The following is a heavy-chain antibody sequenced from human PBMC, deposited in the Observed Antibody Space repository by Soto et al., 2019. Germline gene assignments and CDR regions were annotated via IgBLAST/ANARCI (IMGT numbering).Heavy chain of an antibody. Sequence: QVQLVQSGAEEKKPGASVKVSCKASGYTFTSYAMHLVRQAPGQRLEWMGWINAGNGNIKYSQKFKGRVTITRDTSASTAYMELSRLRSEDTAVYYCARDSGGFDPWGQGTLVTVSS. CDR1: GYTFTSYA. CDR2: INAGNGNI. D-gene: IGHD6-25*01. V-gene: IGHV1-3*05. J-gene: IGHJ5*02. CDR3: ARDSGGFDP.